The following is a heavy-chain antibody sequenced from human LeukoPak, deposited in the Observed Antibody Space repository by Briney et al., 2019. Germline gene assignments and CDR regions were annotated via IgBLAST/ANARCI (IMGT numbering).Heavy chain of an antibody. Sequence: SETLSLTCAVYGGSFSGYYWSWIRQPPGKGLEWIGEINHSGSTNYNPSLKSRVTISVDTSKNQFSLKLSSVTAADTAVYYCARGFHYDYVWGSYLHTYYMDVWGKGTTVTISS. V-gene: IGHV4-34*01. CDR1: GGSFSGYY. CDR2: INHSGST. D-gene: IGHD3-16*02. J-gene: IGHJ6*03. CDR3: ARGFHYDYVWGSYLHTYYMDV.